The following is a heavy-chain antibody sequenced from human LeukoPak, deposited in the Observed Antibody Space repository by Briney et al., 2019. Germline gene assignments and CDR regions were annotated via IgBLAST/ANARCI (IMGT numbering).Heavy chain of an antibody. CDR1: GGSFSGYY. J-gene: IGHJ4*02. V-gene: IGHV4-34*01. Sequence: PSETLSLTCAVYGGSFSGYYWTWIRRPPGKGLEWIGEINHSGSSNYNPSLKSRVTISLDTSKNQFSLRLSSVTAADTAVYYCARSYNRVELLYYWGQGTLVTVSS. CDR3: ARSYNRVELLYY. D-gene: IGHD3-10*01. CDR2: INHSGSS.